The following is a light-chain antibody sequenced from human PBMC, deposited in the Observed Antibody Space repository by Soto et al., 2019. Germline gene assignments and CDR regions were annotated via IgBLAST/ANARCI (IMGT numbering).Light chain of an antibody. CDR1: QSVSSN. Sequence: EIVMTQSPATLSVPPGERATLSCRASQSVSSNLAWYQQKPGQAPRLLIYGASTRATGIPARFSGSGSGTEFTLTISSLQSEDFAVYYCQQYNNLPTWTSGQGTKVDIK. V-gene: IGKV3-15*01. CDR2: GAS. CDR3: QQYNNLPTWT. J-gene: IGKJ1*01.